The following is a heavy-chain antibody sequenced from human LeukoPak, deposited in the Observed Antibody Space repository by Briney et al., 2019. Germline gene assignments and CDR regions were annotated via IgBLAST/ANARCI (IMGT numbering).Heavy chain of an antibody. CDR2: IYTSGST. Sequence: PSETLSLTCTVSGGSISSGSYCWSWIRQPAGKGLEWIGRIYTSGSTNYNPSLKSRVTISVDTSKNQFSLKLSSVTAADTAVYYCAREVHYGDYRDYWGQGTLVTVSS. D-gene: IGHD4-17*01. CDR1: GGSISSGSYC. J-gene: IGHJ4*02. V-gene: IGHV4-61*02. CDR3: AREVHYGDYRDY.